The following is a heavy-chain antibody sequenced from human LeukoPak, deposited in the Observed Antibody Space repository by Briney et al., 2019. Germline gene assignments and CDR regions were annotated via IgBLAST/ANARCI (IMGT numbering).Heavy chain of an antibody. D-gene: IGHD4-17*01. J-gene: IGHJ4*02. V-gene: IGHV3-21*01. CDR2: ISSSARSQ. Sequence: VKPGGSLRLSCAASGFTFSSYSMNWVRQAPGKGLEWVSSISSSARSQYYPDSLKGRISISRDNAKNSLYLQMNSLRPEDTAVYYCAKGIGDYLHHYFDYWGQGTLVTVSS. CDR1: GFTFSSYS. CDR3: AKGIGDYLHHYFDY.